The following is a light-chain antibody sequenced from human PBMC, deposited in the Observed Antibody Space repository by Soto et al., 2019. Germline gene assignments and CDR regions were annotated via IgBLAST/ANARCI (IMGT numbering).Light chain of an antibody. J-gene: IGKJ1*01. V-gene: IGKV3-11*01. Sequence: EIVLTQPPATMSLYRGERATLSCRASQSVSSYLAWYQQKPGQAPRILIYDASNRAAGIPDRLSGSGSGTELNLTISRLQPDDFATYYCRNYNSYSEACGQGTKVDIK. CDR3: RNYNSYSEA. CDR1: QSVSSY. CDR2: DAS.